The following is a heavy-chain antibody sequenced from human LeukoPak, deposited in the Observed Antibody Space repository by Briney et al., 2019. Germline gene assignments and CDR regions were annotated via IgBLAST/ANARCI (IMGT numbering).Heavy chain of an antibody. J-gene: IGHJ4*02. Sequence: GRSLRLSCAASGFTFSSYAMHWVRQAPGKGLEWVAVISYDGSNKYYADSVKGRFTIPRDNSKNTLYLQMNSLRAEDTAVYYCARGFGHSYGFTSLSDYWGQGTLVTVSS. V-gene: IGHV3-30*01. D-gene: IGHD5-18*01. CDR2: ISYDGSNK. CDR1: GFTFSSYA. CDR3: ARGFGHSYGFTSLSDY.